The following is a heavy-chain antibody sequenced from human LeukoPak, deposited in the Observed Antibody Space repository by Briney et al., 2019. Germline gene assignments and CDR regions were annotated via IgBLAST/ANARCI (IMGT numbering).Heavy chain of an antibody. CDR2: INHGGST. CDR1: GGSFSGYY. J-gene: IGHJ5*02. CDR3: ARGMAVAGRGNWFDP. V-gene: IGHV4-34*01. Sequence: SETLSLTCAVYGGSFSGYYWSWIRQPPGKGLEWIGEINHGGSTNYSPSLKSRVTISVDTSKNQFSLKLTSVTAADTAVYYCARGMAVAGRGNWFDPWGQGTLVTVSS. D-gene: IGHD6-19*01.